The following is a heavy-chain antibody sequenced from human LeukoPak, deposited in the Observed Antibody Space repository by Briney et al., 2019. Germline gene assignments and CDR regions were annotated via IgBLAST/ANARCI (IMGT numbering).Heavy chain of an antibody. J-gene: IGHJ4*02. CDR3: ARGVPKNRYYFDY. V-gene: IGHV1-3*01. D-gene: IGHD2/OR15-2a*01. CDR1: GYTFTSYA. Sequence: GASVKVSCKASGYTFTSYAMHWVRQAPGQRREWMGWINAGNGNTKYSQKFHGGVTITRDTSASTAYMELSSLSSEDTAVYYCARGVPKNRYYFDYWGQGTLVTVYS. CDR2: INAGNGNT.